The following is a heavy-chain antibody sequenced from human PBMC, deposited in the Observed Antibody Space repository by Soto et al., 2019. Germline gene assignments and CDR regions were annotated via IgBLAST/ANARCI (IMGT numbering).Heavy chain of an antibody. CDR1: GFTFSNYA. D-gene: IGHD3-3*01. Sequence: GGSLRLSCAASGFTFSNYAMSWVRQAPGKGLEWVSGIIGRGVSSNYADSVKGRFSISRDNSKYTLYLQMNNLRAEDTAVYYCAKDAFPIGDQLFDQRGQGTPGNGSS. CDR3: AKDAFPIGDQLFDQ. V-gene: IGHV3-23*01. J-gene: IGHJ4*02. CDR2: IIGRGVSS.